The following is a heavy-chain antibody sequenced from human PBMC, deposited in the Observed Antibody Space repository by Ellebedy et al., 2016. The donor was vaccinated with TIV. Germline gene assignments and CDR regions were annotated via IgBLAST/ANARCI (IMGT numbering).Heavy chain of an antibody. CDR2: IITIFGTA. CDR3: AVNNGNNPYYLHY. D-gene: IGHD2-8*01. V-gene: IGHV1-69*13. J-gene: IGHJ4*02. Sequence: AASVKVSCKASGGTFSTYAFSWVRQAPGQGLEWMGGIITIFGTANDAQKFQGRVTITADESTRTAYMELSSLRSEDTAVYYCAVNNGNNPYYLHYWGQGTLVTVSS. CDR1: GGTFSTYA.